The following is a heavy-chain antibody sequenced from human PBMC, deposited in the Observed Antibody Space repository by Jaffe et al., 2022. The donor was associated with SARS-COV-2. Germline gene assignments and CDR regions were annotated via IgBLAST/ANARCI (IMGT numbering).Heavy chain of an antibody. CDR1: GYTFTSYA. J-gene: IGHJ5*02. V-gene: IGHV1-3*01. D-gene: IGHD2-15*01. CDR3: ARGDGGVVAATSRSSAQLAWFDP. CDR2: INAGNGNT. Sequence: QVQLVQSGAEVKKPGASVKVSCKASGYTFTSYAIHWVRQVPGQRLEWMGWINAGNGNTKYSQKFQGRVTIRRDTSASTAYMELSSLRSEDTAVYYCARGDGGVVAATSRSSAQLAWFDPWGQGTLVSVSS.